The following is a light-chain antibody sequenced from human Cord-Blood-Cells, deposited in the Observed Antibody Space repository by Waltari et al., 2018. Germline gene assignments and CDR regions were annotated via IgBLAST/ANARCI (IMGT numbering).Light chain of an antibody. CDR1: QSVSSSY. CDR3: QQYGSSPVT. V-gene: IGKV3-20*01. Sequence: ELVLTQSPGTLPLSPGARATLSCRANQSVSSSYLAGYQQKPSQAPRLLIYGASSRATCIPDRCSGSGSWTDFTLTISRLEPEDVAVYYCQQYGSSPVTFGQGTKVEIK. CDR2: GAS. J-gene: IGKJ1*01.